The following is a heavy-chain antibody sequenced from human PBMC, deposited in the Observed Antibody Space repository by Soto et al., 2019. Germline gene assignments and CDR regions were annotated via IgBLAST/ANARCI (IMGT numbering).Heavy chain of an antibody. J-gene: IGHJ4*02. CDR1: GGSFSGYY. Sequence: SETLSLTCAVYGGSFSGYYWSWIRQPPGKGLEWIGEINHSGSTNYNPSLKSRVTISVDTSKNQFSLKLSSVTAADTAVYYCARGRWARPIDYWGQGTLVTVSS. CDR2: INHSGST. V-gene: IGHV4-34*01. CDR3: ARGRWARPIDY. D-gene: IGHD6-13*01.